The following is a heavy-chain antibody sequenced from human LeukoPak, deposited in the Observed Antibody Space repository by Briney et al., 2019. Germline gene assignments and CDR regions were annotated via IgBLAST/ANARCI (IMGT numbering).Heavy chain of an antibody. D-gene: IGHD4-17*01. CDR1: GGSISSSSYY. J-gene: IGHJ4*02. V-gene: IGHV4-39*07. CDR3: ARVRTDPGIVTYGDYGSWYFDY. Sequence: PSETLSLTCTVSGGSISSSSYYWGWIRQPPGKGLEWIGSIYYSGSTYYNPSLKSRVTISVDTSKNQFSLKLSSVTAADTAVYYCARVRTDPGIVTYGDYGSWYFDYWGQGTLVTVSS. CDR2: IYYSGST.